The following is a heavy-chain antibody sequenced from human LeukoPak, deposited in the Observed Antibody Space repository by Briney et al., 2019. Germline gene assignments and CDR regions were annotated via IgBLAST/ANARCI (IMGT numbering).Heavy chain of an antibody. J-gene: IGHJ4*02. D-gene: IGHD6-19*01. Sequence: SETLSLTCTVSGGSISSYYWSWIRQPPGKGLEWIGYIYYSGSTNYNPSLKSRVTISVDTSKNQFSLKLSSVTAADTAVYYCARGSGWYPYTMDYWGQGTLVTVSS. CDR3: ARGSGWYPYTMDY. V-gene: IGHV4-59*01. CDR1: GGSISSYY. CDR2: IYYSGST.